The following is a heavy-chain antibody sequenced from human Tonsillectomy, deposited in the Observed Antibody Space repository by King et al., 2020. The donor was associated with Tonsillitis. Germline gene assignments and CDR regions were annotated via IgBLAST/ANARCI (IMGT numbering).Heavy chain of an antibody. Sequence: VQLVESGGGLVQPGRSLRLSCAVSGFTFDDYAMHCVRQAPGKGLEWVSAINWNSVSIGYSQSVKGRVTISRDNAKNSLYLEMRSLGPEDTALYYCAKDFWNDLDYDYGMDVWGQGTTVTVSS. D-gene: IGHD1-1*01. CDR1: GFTFDDYA. V-gene: IGHV3-9*01. CDR2: INWNSVSI. J-gene: IGHJ6*02. CDR3: AKDFWNDLDYDYGMDV.